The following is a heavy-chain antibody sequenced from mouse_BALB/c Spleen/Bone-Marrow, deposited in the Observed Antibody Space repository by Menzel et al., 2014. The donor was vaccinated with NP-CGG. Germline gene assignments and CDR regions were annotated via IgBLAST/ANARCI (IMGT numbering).Heavy chain of an antibody. CDR3: TRKGALITHYYAMDY. V-gene: IGHV5-17*02. CDR1: GFTFSSFG. D-gene: IGHD2-4*01. CDR2: ISSGSSTI. J-gene: IGHJ4*01. Sequence: DVMLVESGGGLVQPGGSRKLSCAASGFTFSSFGMHWVRQAPEKGLEWVAYISSGSSTIYYADTVKGRFTISRDNPKNTLFLQMTSLRSEDTAMYYCTRKGALITHYYAMDYWGQGTSVTVSP.